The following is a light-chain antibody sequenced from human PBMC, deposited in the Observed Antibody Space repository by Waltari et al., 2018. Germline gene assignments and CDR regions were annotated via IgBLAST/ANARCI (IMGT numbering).Light chain of an antibody. CDR3: QHYVRLPAT. CDR2: AAS. J-gene: IGKJ1*01. V-gene: IGKV3-20*01. CDR1: QSVSRS. Sequence: EIVLTQSPVTLSLSPGDRATLSCRASQSVSRSLAWYQQKPGQAPRLLIYAASTRATGIPDRFSGSGSGTDFSLTISRLEPEDFAVYYCQHYVRLPATFGQGTKVEIK.